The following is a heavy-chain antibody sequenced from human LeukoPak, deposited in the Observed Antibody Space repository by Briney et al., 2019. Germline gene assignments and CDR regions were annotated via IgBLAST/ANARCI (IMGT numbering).Heavy chain of an antibody. Sequence: SETLSLTCTVSGGSISSGDYYWSWIRQPPGKGLEWIGYIYYSGSTYYNPSLKSRVTISVDTSKNQFSLKLSSVTAADTAVYYCARFYYDTSDYRPPYNWFDPWGQGTLVTVSS. CDR2: IYYSGST. CDR3: ARFYYDTSDYRPPYNWFDP. V-gene: IGHV4-30-4*01. J-gene: IGHJ5*02. D-gene: IGHD3-22*01. CDR1: GGSISSGDYY.